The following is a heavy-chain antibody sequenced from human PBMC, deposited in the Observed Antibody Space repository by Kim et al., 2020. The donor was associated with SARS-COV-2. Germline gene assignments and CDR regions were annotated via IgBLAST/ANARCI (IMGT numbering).Heavy chain of an antibody. Sequence: WGSLRLSCAASGFTFSSYGMHWVRQAPGKGLEWVAVISYDGSNKYYADSVKGRFTISRDNSKNTLYLQMNSLRAEDTAVYYCAKDQSPYSSSWYGEMDYWGQGTLVTVSS. J-gene: IGHJ4*02. CDR2: ISYDGSNK. D-gene: IGHD6-13*01. CDR1: GFTFSSYG. V-gene: IGHV3-30*18. CDR3: AKDQSPYSSSWYGEMDY.